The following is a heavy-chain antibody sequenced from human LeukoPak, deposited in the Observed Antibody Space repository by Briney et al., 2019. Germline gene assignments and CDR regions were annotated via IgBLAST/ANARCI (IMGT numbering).Heavy chain of an antibody. CDR1: GGSFSGYY. CDR2: INHSGST. CDR3: ARGGGRSLLDY. Sequence: SETLSLTCAVYGGSFSGYYWSWIRQPPGKGLEWIGEINHSGSTNYNPSLKSRVTISVDTSKNQFSLKLSSVTAADTAVYYCARGGGRSLLDYWGQGTLVTVSS. V-gene: IGHV4-34*01. J-gene: IGHJ4*02.